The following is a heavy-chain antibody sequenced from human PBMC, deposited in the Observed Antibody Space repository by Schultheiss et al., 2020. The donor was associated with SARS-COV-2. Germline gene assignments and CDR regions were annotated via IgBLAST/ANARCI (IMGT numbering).Heavy chain of an antibody. CDR2: IYYSGST. V-gene: IGHV4-34*01. CDR1: GGSFSGYY. CDR3: ARGGGNYQGSGSYYVPHHYYYYMDV. Sequence: SETLSLTCAVYGGSFSGYYWSWIRQPPGKGLEWIGSIYYSGSTNYNPSLKSRVTISLDTSKKQFSLKLTSVTAADTAVYYCARGGGNYQGSGSYYVPHHYYYYMDVWGKATTVTVSS. D-gene: IGHD3-10*01. J-gene: IGHJ6*03.